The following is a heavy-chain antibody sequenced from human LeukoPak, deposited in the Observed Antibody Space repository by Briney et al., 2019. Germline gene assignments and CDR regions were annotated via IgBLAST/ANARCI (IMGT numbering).Heavy chain of an antibody. V-gene: IGHV3-48*01. CDR1: GFTFSSYS. CDR2: ISSSSSTI. J-gene: IGHJ6*03. Sequence: GGSLRLSCAASGFTFSSYSMNWVRQAPGKGLEWVSYISSSSSTIYYADSVKGRFTISRDNAKNSPYLQMNSLRAEDTAVYYCARDTTSGYYYMDVWGKGTTVTVSS. D-gene: IGHD1-14*01. CDR3: ARDTTSGYYYMDV.